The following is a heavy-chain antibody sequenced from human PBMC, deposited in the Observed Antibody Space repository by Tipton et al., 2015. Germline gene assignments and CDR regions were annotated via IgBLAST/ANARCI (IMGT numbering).Heavy chain of an antibody. CDR3: ARRHVYDYYLDY. CDR1: GYTFTSYW. J-gene: IGHJ4*02. V-gene: IGHV5-51*01. CDR2: IYVDDSDT. Sequence: QLVQSGAEVKKPGESLKISCKGSGYTFTSYWIGWVRQMPGKGLEWMGIIYVDDSDTRYSQSFQGQVTISADMSNSSAYLQWSSLKASDSAVYYCARRHVYDYYLDYWGQGTLVIVS. D-gene: IGHD5/OR15-5a*01.